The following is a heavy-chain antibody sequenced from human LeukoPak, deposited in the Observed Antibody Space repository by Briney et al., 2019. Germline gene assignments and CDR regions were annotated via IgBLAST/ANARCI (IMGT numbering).Heavy chain of an antibody. CDR1: GFTFSSYW. D-gene: IGHD2-15*01. CDR2: IKQDGSEK. J-gene: IGHJ6*03. Sequence: GGSLRLSCAASGFTFSSYWMSWVRQAPGKGLEWVANIKQDGSEKYYVDSVKGRFTISRDNAKNSLYLQMNSLRAEDTAVYYCARDCVEDHPYYYYYYMDVWGKGTTVTVSS. V-gene: IGHV3-7*01. CDR3: ARDCVEDHPYYYYYYMDV.